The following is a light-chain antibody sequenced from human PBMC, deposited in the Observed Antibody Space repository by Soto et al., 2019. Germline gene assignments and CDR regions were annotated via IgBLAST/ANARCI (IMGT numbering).Light chain of an antibody. CDR3: HQYARPPFA. J-gene: IGKJ2*01. CDR2: DAS. Sequence: EIVLTQSPGTLSLSPGERATLSCRASERISNSYLAWYQQKPGQAPRLLLYDASSRATGIPDRVSGSGSGTDFTLTISRLEPEDFALYYCHQYARPPFAFAQGTKVEIK. CDR1: ERISNSY. V-gene: IGKV3-20*01.